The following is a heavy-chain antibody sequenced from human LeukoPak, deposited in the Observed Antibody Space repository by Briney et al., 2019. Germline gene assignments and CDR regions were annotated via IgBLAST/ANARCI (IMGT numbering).Heavy chain of an antibody. CDR3: AGYNCSSTTCYTGGFDY. CDR2: ISGSGGTT. V-gene: IGHV3-23*01. CDR1: GSTFSAYA. Sequence: GGSLRLSCADSGSTFSAYAMSWVRQAPGKGLEWVSAISGSGGTTQYADSVKGRFTISRDNSKSTLYLQMNSLRADDTAVYYCAGYNCSSTTCYTGGFDYWGQGTLVTVSS. D-gene: IGHD2-2*02. J-gene: IGHJ4*02.